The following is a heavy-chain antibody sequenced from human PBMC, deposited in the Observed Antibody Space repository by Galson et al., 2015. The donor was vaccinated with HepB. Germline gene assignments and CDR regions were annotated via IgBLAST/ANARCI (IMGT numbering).Heavy chain of an antibody. V-gene: IGHV3-49*04. Sequence: SLRLSCAISGFTFGDYAMSWVRQAPGKGLEWVGFIRNRLYGGTTEYAASVKGRFTISRDESESIAYLQMNSVKTEDTSVYYCSRINFGAAMDYWGLGTLVTVSS. CDR1: GFTFGDYA. CDR2: IRNRLYGGTT. CDR3: SRINFGAAMDY. J-gene: IGHJ4*02. D-gene: IGHD3-3*01.